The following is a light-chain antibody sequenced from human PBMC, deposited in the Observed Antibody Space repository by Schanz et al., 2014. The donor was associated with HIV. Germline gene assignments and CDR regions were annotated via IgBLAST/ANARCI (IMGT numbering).Light chain of an antibody. CDR2: DVS. J-gene: IGLJ2*01. CDR3: ISYTSDTVL. Sequence: QSALTQPRSVSGSPGQSVTISCTGTSSDVGSYNYVSWYQQHPGKAPKLMIYDVSNRPSGVSNRFSGSKSGNTASLTISGLQAEDEADYYCISYTSDTVLFGGGTKVTVL. CDR1: SSDVGSYNY. V-gene: IGLV2-14*03.